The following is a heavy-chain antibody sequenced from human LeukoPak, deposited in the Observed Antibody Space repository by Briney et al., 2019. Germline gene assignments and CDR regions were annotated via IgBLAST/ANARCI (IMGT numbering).Heavy chain of an antibody. D-gene: IGHD1-26*01. CDR1: GFTFSSYG. CDR3: AKDKAHRGRAYFDY. CDR2: ISYDGSNK. Sequence: PGGSLRLSCAASGFTFSSYGMHWVRQAPGKGLEWVAVISYDGSNKYYADSVKGRFTISRDNSKNTLYLQMNSLRAEDTAAYYCAKDKAHRGRAYFDYWGQGTLVTVSS. J-gene: IGHJ4*02. V-gene: IGHV3-30*18.